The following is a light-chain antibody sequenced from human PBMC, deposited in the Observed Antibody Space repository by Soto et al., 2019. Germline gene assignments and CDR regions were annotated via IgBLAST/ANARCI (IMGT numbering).Light chain of an antibody. Sequence: QSVLTQPPSVSGAPGQRVTISCTGSSSNIGAGYDVHWYQQLPGTAPKLLIYGNNNRPSGVPDRFSGSKSGTSASLAISGLQADDEADYYCQSHDSSLSGHVVFGGGTQLTVL. V-gene: IGLV1-40*01. CDR2: GNN. CDR3: QSHDSSLSGHVV. J-gene: IGLJ2*01. CDR1: SSNIGAGYD.